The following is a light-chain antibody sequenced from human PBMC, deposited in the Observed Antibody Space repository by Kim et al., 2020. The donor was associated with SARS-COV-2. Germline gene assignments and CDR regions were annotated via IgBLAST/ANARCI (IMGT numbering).Light chain of an antibody. Sequence: SVSTGEHAPLSRRASQSVSTNLAWYQRRPGQAPRLLIYDASTRATGIPARFSGGGSATDFTLAISSLQSEDFAVYYCQQYNNWPLPFGGGTKLEI. CDR3: QQYNNWPLP. V-gene: IGKV3-15*01. CDR2: DAS. J-gene: IGKJ4*01. CDR1: QSVSTN.